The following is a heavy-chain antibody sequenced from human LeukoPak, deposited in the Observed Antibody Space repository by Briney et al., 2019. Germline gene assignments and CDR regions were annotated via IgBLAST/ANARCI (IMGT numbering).Heavy chain of an antibody. V-gene: IGHV4-59*01. CDR1: GGSISSYY. J-gene: IGHJ4*02. CDR3: ARGAQVVGPTIFDY. CDR2: IYYSGGT. Sequence: PSETLSLTCTVSGGSISSYYWNWIRQPPGKGLEWIGYIYYSGGTNYNPSLKSRATISVDTSKNQFSLKLSSVTAADTAVYYCARGAQVVGPTIFDYWGQGTLATVSS. D-gene: IGHD1-26*01.